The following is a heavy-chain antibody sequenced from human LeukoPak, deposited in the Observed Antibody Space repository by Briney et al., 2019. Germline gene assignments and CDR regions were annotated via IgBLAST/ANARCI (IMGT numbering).Heavy chain of an antibody. Sequence: ASVKVSCKASGYTFTSYDINWVRQATGQGLGWMGWMNPKSGNTGYAQKFQGKVTMTRDTSISTAYMEVSSLTFEDTAIYYCARINGLPDYWGQGTLVTVSS. CDR2: MNPKSGNT. J-gene: IGHJ4*02. V-gene: IGHV1-8*01. CDR1: GYTFTSYD. CDR3: ARINGLPDY. D-gene: IGHD2-8*01.